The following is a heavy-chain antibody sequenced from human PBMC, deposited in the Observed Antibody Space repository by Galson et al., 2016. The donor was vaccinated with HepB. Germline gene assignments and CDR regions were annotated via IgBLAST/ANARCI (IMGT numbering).Heavy chain of an antibody. CDR2: ISAYNGNT. D-gene: IGHD2-15*01. Sequence: SVKVSCKASGYIFTSNGISWVRQAPGQGLEWMGWISAYNGNTKYAQKLQGRVTMTTDASTSTAYMELRSLRSDDTAVYYCARDRMVKWGFCSGGSGYYFDYWGQGTLVTVSS. V-gene: IGHV1-18*01. J-gene: IGHJ4*02. CDR1: GYIFTSNG. CDR3: ARDRMVKWGFCSGGSGYYFDY.